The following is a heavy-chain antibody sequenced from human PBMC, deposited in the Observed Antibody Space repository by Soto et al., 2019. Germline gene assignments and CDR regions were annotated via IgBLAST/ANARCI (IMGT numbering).Heavy chain of an antibody. D-gene: IGHD5-18*01. Sequence: ASVKVSCKASGYTFTGYYLHWVRQAPGQGLEWMGWINPSSGGANIAQKFQGWVTMTRDTSIDTAYMELTRLRSDDTAVYYCARDAAMGDYYHYGMEVWGQGTPVAVSS. V-gene: IGHV1-2*04. CDR1: GYTFTGYY. CDR3: ARDAAMGDYYHYGMEV. J-gene: IGHJ6*02. CDR2: INPSSGGA.